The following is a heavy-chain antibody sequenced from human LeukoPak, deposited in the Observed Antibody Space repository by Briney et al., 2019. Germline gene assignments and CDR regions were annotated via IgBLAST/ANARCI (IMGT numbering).Heavy chain of an antibody. CDR3: ARDYYGDPLDY. J-gene: IGHJ4*02. D-gene: IGHD2-21*01. CDR2: ISSSSSTI. CDR1: GFTFSSYS. V-gene: IGHV3-48*01. Sequence: GGSLRLSCAASGFTFSSYSMNWVRQAPGKGLEWVSYISSSSSTIYYADSVKGRFIISRDNAKNSLYLQMNSLRAEDTAVYYCARDYYGDPLDYWGQGTLVTVSS.